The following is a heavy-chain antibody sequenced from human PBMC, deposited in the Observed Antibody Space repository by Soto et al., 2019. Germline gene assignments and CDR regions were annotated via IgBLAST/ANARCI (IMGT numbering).Heavy chain of an antibody. V-gene: IGHV4-4*02. CDR3: ARFMTTVTNLAFDI. J-gene: IGHJ3*02. Sequence: SETLSLTCTVSGGSISSSNWWSWVRQPPGKGLEWIGEIYHSGSTNYNPSLKSRVTISVDKSKNQFSLKLSSVTAADTAVYYCARFMTTVTNLAFDIWGQGTMVTVSS. CDR1: GGSISSSNW. CDR2: IYHSGST. D-gene: IGHD4-17*01.